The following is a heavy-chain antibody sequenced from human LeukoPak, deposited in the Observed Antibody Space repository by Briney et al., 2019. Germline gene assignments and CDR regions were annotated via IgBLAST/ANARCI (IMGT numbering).Heavy chain of an antibody. J-gene: IGHJ4*02. Sequence: PGGSLRLSCAASGFTFSSYWMHWVRQAPGKGLVWVSRINSDGSSTTYADSVKGRFTISRDNAKNAVYLQMNSLRAEDTAVYYCARDSGYSSYWDFDHWGQGTLVTVSS. D-gene: IGHD4-11*01. V-gene: IGHV3-74*01. CDR2: INSDGSST. CDR3: ARDSGYSSYWDFDH. CDR1: GFTFSSYW.